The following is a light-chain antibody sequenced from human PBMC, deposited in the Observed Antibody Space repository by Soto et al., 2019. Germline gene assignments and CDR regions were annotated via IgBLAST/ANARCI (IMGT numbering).Light chain of an antibody. Sequence: DIVMTQSPDSLAVSLGERATINCKSSQSVLYSSNNKNYLAWYQQKPGQPPKLLIYWASTRESGVPDRFSGSGSGTEFNLTISSLQAEDVAVYYCQQYYSTPLTFGGGTKVEIK. V-gene: IGKV4-1*01. CDR2: WAS. CDR3: QQYYSTPLT. CDR1: QSVLYSSNNKNY. J-gene: IGKJ4*01.